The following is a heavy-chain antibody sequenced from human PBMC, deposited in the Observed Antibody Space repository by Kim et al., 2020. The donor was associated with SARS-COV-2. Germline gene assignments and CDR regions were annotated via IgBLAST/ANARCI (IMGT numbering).Heavy chain of an antibody. CDR2: VSASGDTT. D-gene: IGHD3-10*01. CDR3: ARGLSSGPY. Sequence: GGSLRLSCAASGFIFTSYNINWVRQAPGKGLQWVSGVSASGDTTNYADSVRGRFTISRDISENTLYLQMNSLTAEYTAIYYCARGLSSGPYWGQGTLVTVSS. V-gene: IGHV3-23*01. CDR1: GFIFTSYN. J-gene: IGHJ4*02.